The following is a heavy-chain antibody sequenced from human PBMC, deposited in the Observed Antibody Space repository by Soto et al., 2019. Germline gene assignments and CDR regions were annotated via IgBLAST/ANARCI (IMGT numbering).Heavy chain of an antibody. CDR1: GFTFSSYS. CDR2: ISSSSSYI. J-gene: IGHJ5*02. D-gene: IGHD3-9*01. V-gene: IGHV3-21*01. Sequence: PGGSLRLSCAASGFTFSSYSMNWVRQAPGKGLEWVSSISSSSSYIYYADSVKGRFTISRDNAKNSLYLQMNSLRAEDTAVYYCARDSFYFAAEHQRPSPFDPWGQGTLVTVSS. CDR3: ARDSFYFAAEHQRPSPFDP.